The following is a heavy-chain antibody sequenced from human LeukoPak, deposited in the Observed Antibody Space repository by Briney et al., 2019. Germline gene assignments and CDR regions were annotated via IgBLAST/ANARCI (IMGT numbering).Heavy chain of an antibody. CDR2: IYTSGST. CDR3: WRVVGGKVAGRGNWFDP. D-gene: IGHD6-19*01. J-gene: IGHJ5*02. CDR1: GDSISSNY. Sequence: ASETLSLTCTVSGDSISSNYWSWIRQPPGQGLEWMGRIYTSGSTNSNPSLNSRITITVDTSKNQFSLKLSFGTAADTAVYYYWRVVGGKVAGRGNWFDPWGQGTLVTVSS. V-gene: IGHV4-4*07.